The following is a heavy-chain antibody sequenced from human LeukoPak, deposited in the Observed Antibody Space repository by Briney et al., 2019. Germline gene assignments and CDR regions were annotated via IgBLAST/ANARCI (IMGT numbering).Heavy chain of an antibody. CDR1: GYCFTSYW. CDR3: ARQGRYSSHYIDV. D-gene: IGHD3-10*01. V-gene: IGHV5-51*01. Sequence: GASLKISCNGSGYCFTSYWIGWGRPMPGKRVEWMGINYPGDSDTRHSPSFQGQATISTDKSISTAYLQWSSLKASDTAMYYCARQGRYSSHYIDVWGKGTTVTVSS. J-gene: IGHJ6*03. CDR2: NYPGDSDT.